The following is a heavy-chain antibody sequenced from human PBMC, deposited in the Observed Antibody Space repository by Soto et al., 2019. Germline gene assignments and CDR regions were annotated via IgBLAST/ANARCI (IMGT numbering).Heavy chain of an antibody. V-gene: IGHV1-69*13. Sequence: SVKVSCKASGGTFSSYAISWVRQAPGQGLEWMGGIIPIFGTANYAQKFQGRVTITADESTSTAYMELSSLRSEDTAVYYCARDTLEYYDSSGYYFAFDIWGQGKMVTVSS. CDR3: ARDTLEYYDSSGYYFAFDI. D-gene: IGHD3-22*01. J-gene: IGHJ3*02. CDR1: GGTFSSYA. CDR2: IIPIFGTA.